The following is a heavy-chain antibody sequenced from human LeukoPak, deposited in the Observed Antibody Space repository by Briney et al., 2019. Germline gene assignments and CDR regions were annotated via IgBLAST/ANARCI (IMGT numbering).Heavy chain of an antibody. CDR1: GGSFSGYY. CDR2: INHSGST. J-gene: IGHJ3*02. CDR3: ARGFITIFGVVKEAFDI. D-gene: IGHD3-3*01. Sequence: TSETLSLTCAVYGGSFSGYYWSWIRQPPGKGLEWIGEINHSGSTNYNPSLKSRVTISVDTSKNQFSLKLSSVTAADTAVYYCARGFITIFGVVKEAFDIWGQGTMVTVSS. V-gene: IGHV4-34*01.